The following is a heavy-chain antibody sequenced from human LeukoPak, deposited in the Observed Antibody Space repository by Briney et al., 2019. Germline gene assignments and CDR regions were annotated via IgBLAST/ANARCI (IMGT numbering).Heavy chain of an antibody. D-gene: IGHD6-13*01. Sequence: SETLSLTCTVSGGSIRSDYWSWIRQPPGKGLEWIGYIYYSGSTNYNPSLKSRVTISVDTSKNQFSLKLSSVTAADTAVYYCARAGYGSSWSFDYWGQGTLVTVSS. CDR2: IYYSGST. J-gene: IGHJ4*02. CDR3: ARAGYGSSWSFDY. V-gene: IGHV4-59*01. CDR1: GGSIRSDY.